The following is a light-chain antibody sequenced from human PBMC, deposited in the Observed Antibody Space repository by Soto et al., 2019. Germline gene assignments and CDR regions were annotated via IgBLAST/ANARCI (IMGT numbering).Light chain of an antibody. CDR3: AAWDDSLNVYVV. CDR2: SNN. Sequence: QLVLTQPPSASGTPGQRVTISCSGSSSNIGSNTVNWYQQLPGTAPKLLIYSNNQRPSGVPDRFSGSKSGTSASLAISGLQSEDEADYYCAAWDDSLNVYVVFGGGTKLTVL. J-gene: IGLJ2*01. CDR1: SSNIGSNT. V-gene: IGLV1-44*01.